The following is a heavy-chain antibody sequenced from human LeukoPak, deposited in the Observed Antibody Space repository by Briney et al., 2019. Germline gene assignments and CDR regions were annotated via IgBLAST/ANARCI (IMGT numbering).Heavy chain of an antibody. D-gene: IGHD7-27*01. J-gene: IGHJ4*02. V-gene: IGHV3-7*04. Sequence: GGSLRLSCAASGFTFTNYWMSWVRQAPGKGLEWVANIKQDGSDKYYVASVKGRFTISRDNAKSSLYLQMNSLRAEDTAVYYCARENWGDYFDYWGQGTLVTVSS. CDR3: ARENWGDYFDY. CDR2: IKQDGSDK. CDR1: GFTFTNYW.